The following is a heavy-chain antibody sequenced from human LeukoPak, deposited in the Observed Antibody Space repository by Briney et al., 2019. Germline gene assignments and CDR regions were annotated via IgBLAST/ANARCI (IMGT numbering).Heavy chain of an antibody. D-gene: IGHD2-2*01. CDR3: ARDYCSSTSCYNYYYYMDV. J-gene: IGHJ6*03. CDR2: ISYDGSNK. Sequence: GRSLRLSCAASGFTFSSYAMHWVRQAPGKGLEWVAVISYDGSNKYYADSVKGRFTISRDNSKNTLYLQMNSLRAEDTAVYYCARDYCSSTSCYNYYYYMDVWGKGTTVTVSS. CDR1: GFTFSSYA. V-gene: IGHV3-30-3*01.